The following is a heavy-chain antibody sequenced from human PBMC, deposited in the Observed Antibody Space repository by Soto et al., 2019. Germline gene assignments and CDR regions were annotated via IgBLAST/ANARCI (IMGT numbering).Heavy chain of an antibody. CDR2: TYFRSKWYN. CDR1: GNSVSINTAA. Sequence: AQTLSLTCAICGNSVSINTAAWNWIRQSPSRVLEWLGRTYFRSKWYNDYAVSVKSRIIINPDTSNNQFSLQLNSVTPEDTAVYFCAKGDNLGPKTGYAFDPWGQGIMVTVSS. V-gene: IGHV6-1*01. D-gene: IGHD5-12*01. J-gene: IGHJ5*02. CDR3: AKGDNLGPKTGYAFDP.